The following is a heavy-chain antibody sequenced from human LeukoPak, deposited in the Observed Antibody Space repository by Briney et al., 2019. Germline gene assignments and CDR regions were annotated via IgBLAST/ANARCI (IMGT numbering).Heavy chain of an antibody. CDR3: ARLGSYHDF. Sequence: PSETLSLTCTVSGASISNYYWSWVRQTPEKGLEWMGHIHSSGGRSYYPSLKSRLTLSIDTSRNQLSLKLPSVTAADTAVYFCARLGSYHDFWGQGALVTVSS. D-gene: IGHD1-26*01. J-gene: IGHJ4*02. CDR2: IHSSGGR. CDR1: GASISNYY. V-gene: IGHV4-4*09.